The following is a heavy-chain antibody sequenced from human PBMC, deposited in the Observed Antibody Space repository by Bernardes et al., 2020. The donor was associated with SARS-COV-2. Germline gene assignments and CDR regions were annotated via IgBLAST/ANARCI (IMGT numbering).Heavy chain of an antibody. CDR3: ARGRGYCTNGVCPVSWRKKNWFDP. J-gene: IGHJ5*02. V-gene: IGHV4-34*01. CDR1: GGSFSGYY. Sequence: SETLSLTCAVYGGSFSGYYWSWIRQPPGKGLEWIGEINHSGSTNYNPSLKSRVTISVDTSKNQFSLKLSSVTAADTAVYYCARGRGYCTNGVCPVSWRKKNWFDPWGQGTLVTVSS. CDR2: INHSGST. D-gene: IGHD2-8*01.